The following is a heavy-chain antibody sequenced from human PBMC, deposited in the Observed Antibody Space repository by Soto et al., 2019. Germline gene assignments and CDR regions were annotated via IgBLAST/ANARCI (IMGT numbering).Heavy chain of an antibody. CDR2: ISYDGSNK. CDR3: AKIGHYDFWRSSGMDV. D-gene: IGHD3-3*01. Sequence: GGSLRLSCAASGFTFSSYGMHWVRQAPGKGLEWVAVISYDGSNKYYADSVKGRFTISRDNSKNTLYLQMNSLRAEDTAVYYCAKIGHYDFWRSSGMDVWGQGTTVTVSS. V-gene: IGHV3-30*18. CDR1: GFTFSSYG. J-gene: IGHJ6*02.